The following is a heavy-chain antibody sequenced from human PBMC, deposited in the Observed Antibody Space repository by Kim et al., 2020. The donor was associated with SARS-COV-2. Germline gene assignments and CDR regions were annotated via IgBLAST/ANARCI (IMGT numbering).Heavy chain of an antibody. V-gene: IGHV3-33*06. Sequence: GGSLRLSCAASGFTFSSYGMHWVRQAPGKGLEWVAVIWYDGSNKYYADSVKGRFTISRDNSKNTLYLQMNSLRAEDTAVYYCAKFFSRAAAGPFDPWGQGTLVTVSS. CDR2: IWYDGSNK. D-gene: IGHD6-13*01. CDR1: GFTFSSYG. J-gene: IGHJ5*02. CDR3: AKFFSRAAAGPFDP.